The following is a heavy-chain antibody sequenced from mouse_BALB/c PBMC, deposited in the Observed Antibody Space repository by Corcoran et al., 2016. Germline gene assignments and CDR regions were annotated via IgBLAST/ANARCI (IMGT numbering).Heavy chain of an antibody. CDR3: ARREGYYLDY. V-gene: IGHV8-12*01. Sequence: QVTLKESGPGILQPSQTLRLTCSFSGFSLSSSGMGVIWIRQPSGKGLEWLAHIYWDDDKRYNPSLKSRLTISKDTSSNQVFLKITSVDTAETATYYCARREGYYLDYWGQGTTLTFSS. CDR2: IYWDDDK. CDR1: GFSLSSSGMG. J-gene: IGHJ2*01.